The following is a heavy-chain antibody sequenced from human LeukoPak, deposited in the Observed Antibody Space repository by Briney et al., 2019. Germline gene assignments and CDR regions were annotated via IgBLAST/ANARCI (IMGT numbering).Heavy chain of an antibody. CDR1: GGTFSSYA. CDR3: ARGLGVYARWRDYYYYMDV. D-gene: IGHD2-8*01. J-gene: IGHJ6*03. CDR2: IIPIFGTA. Sequence: SVKVSCKASGGTFSSYAISWVRQAPGQGLEWMGGIIPIFGTANYAQKFQGRVTITADKSTSTAYMELSSLSSEDTAVYYCARGLGVYARWRDYYYYMDVWGKGTTVTVSS. V-gene: IGHV1-69*06.